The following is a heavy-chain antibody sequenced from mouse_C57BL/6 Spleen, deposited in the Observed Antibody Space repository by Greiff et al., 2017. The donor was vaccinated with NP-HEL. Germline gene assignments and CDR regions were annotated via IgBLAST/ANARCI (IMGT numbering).Heavy chain of an antibody. J-gene: IGHJ2*01. CDR3: ARWDYALLYFDY. CDR2: IYPGDGDT. CDR1: GYAFSSSW. V-gene: IGHV1-82*01. Sequence: VQLQQSGPELVKPGASVKISCKASGYAFSSSWMNWVKQRPGKGLEWIGRIYPGDGDTNYNGKFKGKATLTADKSSSTAYMQLSSLTSEDSAVYFCARWDYALLYFDYWGQGTTLTVSS. D-gene: IGHD2-4*01.